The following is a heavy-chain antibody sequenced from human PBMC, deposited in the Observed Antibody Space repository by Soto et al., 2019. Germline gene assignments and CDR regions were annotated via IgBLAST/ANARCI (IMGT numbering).Heavy chain of an antibody. Sequence: GGSLRLSCAASGFSVSSSDMSWVRQVPGEGLEWVSVIYGGGSTHDADYVKGRFSVSRDTSKNTVDLQMNSLRVDDTAVYYCGTSSRKDYHFAMDVWGQGAAVTVSS. D-gene: IGHD6-6*01. CDR3: GTSSRKDYHFAMDV. CDR2: IYGGGST. CDR1: GFSVSSSD. J-gene: IGHJ6*02. V-gene: IGHV3-53*01.